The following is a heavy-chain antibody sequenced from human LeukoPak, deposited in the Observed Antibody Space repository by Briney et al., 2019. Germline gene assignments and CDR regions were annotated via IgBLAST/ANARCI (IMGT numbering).Heavy chain of an antibody. V-gene: IGHV3-23*01. CDR3: AKSRGYSNTSPFDY. D-gene: IGHD6-13*01. Sequence: GGSLRLSCAASGFTFSSYAMSWVRQAPGKGLEWVSGISGSGGNTYYADSVKGRFTISRDNSRNTLYLQMNSLTADDTAVYYCAKSRGYSNTSPFDYWGQGTLVAVSS. J-gene: IGHJ4*02. CDR1: GFTFSSYA. CDR2: ISGSGGNT.